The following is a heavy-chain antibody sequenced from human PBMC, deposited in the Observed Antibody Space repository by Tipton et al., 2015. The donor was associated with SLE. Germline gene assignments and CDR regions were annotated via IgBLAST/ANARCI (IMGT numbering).Heavy chain of an antibody. J-gene: IGHJ4*02. Sequence: TLSLTCTVSGGSISSSSYYWGWIRQPPGKGLEWIGSIYYSGSTYYNPSLRSRVTISVDTSKNQFSLKLSSVTAADTAVYYCARGRRTGHPVGGAHFDFWAQGTVVSVSS. V-gene: IGHV4-39*07. CDR2: IYYSGST. CDR1: GGSISSSSYY. D-gene: IGHD1-26*01. CDR3: ARGRRTGHPVGGAHFDF.